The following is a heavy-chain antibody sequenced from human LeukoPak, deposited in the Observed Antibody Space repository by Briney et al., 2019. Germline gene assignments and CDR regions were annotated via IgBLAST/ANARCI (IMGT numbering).Heavy chain of an antibody. J-gene: IGHJ4*02. D-gene: IGHD5-24*01. CDR1: GFIVSTKY. Sequence: PGGSLRLSCAASGFIVSTKYMSWVRQARGKGLEWVSVIYSDGSTSYADSVKGRFTISRDNSKNMLYLQMNSLRAEDTAVYYCVRDDGYSPYDYWGQGTLVTVSS. CDR3: VRDDGYSPYDY. V-gene: IGHV3-53*01. CDR2: IYSDGST.